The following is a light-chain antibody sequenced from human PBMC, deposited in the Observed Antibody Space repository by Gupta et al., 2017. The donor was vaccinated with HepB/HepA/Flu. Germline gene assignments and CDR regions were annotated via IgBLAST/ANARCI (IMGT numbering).Light chain of an antibody. CDR2: DDS. CDR1: NIGTTS. J-gene: IGLJ1*01. V-gene: IGLV3-21*03. CDR3: QVWDSSSEHDV. Sequence: SYVLTQPPSVSVAPGKSARISCGGNNIGTTSVHWYQQKPGQAPVLVVYDDSDRPSGIPERFSGSNSRNTATLTISRVEAGDEADYYCQVWDSSSEHDVFGSGTKVTVL.